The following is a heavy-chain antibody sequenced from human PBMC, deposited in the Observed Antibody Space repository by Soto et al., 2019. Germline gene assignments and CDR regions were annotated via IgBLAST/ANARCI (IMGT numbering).Heavy chain of an antibody. J-gene: IGHJ4*02. CDR3: ARCRYDSSGYSIKGPFDY. CDR2: IYYSGST. Sequence: PSETLSLTHTVSGGSISSGGYYWSWIRQHSGKGLEWIGYIYYSGSTYYNPSLKSRVTISVDTSKNQFSLKLSSVTAADTAVYYCARCRYDSSGYSIKGPFDYWGQGTLVTVSS. V-gene: IGHV4-31*03. D-gene: IGHD3-22*01. CDR1: GGSISSGGYY.